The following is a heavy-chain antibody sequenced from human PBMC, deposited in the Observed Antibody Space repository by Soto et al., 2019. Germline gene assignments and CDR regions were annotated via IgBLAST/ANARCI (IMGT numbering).Heavy chain of an antibody. CDR1: GGSISSGDYY. Sequence: PSETLSLTCTVSGGSISSGDYYWSWIRQPPGKGLEWIGYIYYSGSTYYNPSLKSRVTISVDTSKNQFSLKLSSVIAADTAVYYCAREVGIVGATTVDYRAQRTPVPVS. J-gene: IGHJ4*02. CDR2: IYYSGST. D-gene: IGHD1-26*01. CDR3: AREVGIVGATTVDY. V-gene: IGHV4-30-4*01.